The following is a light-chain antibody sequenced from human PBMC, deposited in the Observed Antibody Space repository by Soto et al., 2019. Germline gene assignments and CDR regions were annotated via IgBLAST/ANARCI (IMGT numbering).Light chain of an antibody. CDR2: GNT. Sequence: QSVLTQPPSVSGAPGQRITISCTGSSSNIGAGYPIHWYQQLPGTAPRLLIFGNTIRPSGVPARFSGSRSGLAITGLQAEDEADYYCCSYAGSSTFYVFGTGTKVTVL. CDR1: SSNIGAGYP. J-gene: IGLJ1*01. V-gene: IGLV1-40*01. CDR3: CSYAGSSTFYV.